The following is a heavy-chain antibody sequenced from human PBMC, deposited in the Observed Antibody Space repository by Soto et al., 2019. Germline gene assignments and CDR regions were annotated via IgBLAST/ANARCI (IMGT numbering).Heavy chain of an antibody. V-gene: IGHV3-23*01. CDR3: AIDLSWHTH. D-gene: IGHD2-15*01. CDR2: ISGGGTGA. Sequence: SLRLSCTASGFTFSDHAMTWVRQAPGKGLEWLSGISGGGTGAYYADSVKGRFTVSRDNSNNTVFLQMDSLRVEDTAVYYCAIDLSWHTHWGQGTLVTVSS. CDR1: GFTFSDHA. J-gene: IGHJ4*02.